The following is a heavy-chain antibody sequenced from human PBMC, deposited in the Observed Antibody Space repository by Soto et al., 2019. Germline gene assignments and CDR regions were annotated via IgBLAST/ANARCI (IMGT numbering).Heavy chain of an antibody. Sequence: QVQLVQSGAEVKKPGASVKVSCKASGYTFTSYGISWVRQAPGQRLEWMGWIGAYNGNTNYAQKLQGRVTMTTDTSTSTAYMELRSLRSDDTAVYYCATEEDIVLMVYAMGAFDIWGQGTMVTVSS. V-gene: IGHV1-18*01. J-gene: IGHJ3*02. CDR3: ATEEDIVLMVYAMGAFDI. CDR2: IGAYNGNT. CDR1: GYTFTSYG. D-gene: IGHD2-8*01.